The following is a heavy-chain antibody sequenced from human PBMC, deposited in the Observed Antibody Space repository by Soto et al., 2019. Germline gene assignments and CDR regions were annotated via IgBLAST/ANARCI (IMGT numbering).Heavy chain of an antibody. CDR1: GGSISSYY. D-gene: IGHD2-2*02. V-gene: IGHV4-59*01. Sequence: PSETLSLTCTVSGGSISSYYWSWIRQPPGKGLEWIGYIYYSGSTNYNPSLKSRVTISVDTSKNQFSLKLSSVTAADTAVYYCARDRADCSSTSCYRGFDYWGQGTLVTVSS. J-gene: IGHJ4*02. CDR2: IYYSGST. CDR3: ARDRADCSSTSCYRGFDY.